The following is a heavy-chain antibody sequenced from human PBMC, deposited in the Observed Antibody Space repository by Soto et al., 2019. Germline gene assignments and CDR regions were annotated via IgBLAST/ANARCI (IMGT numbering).Heavy chain of an antibody. V-gene: IGHV1-3*01. CDR2: INAGNGNT. D-gene: IGHD2-2*01. CDR3: ARAPVVVVPAATLDY. Sequence: GASVKVSCKASGYTFTSYAMHWVRQAPGQRLEWMGWINAGNGNTKYSQKFQGRVTITRDTSASTAYMELSSLRSEDTAVYYCARAPVVVVPAATLDYWGHGTLVTVSS. J-gene: IGHJ4*01. CDR1: GYTFTSYA.